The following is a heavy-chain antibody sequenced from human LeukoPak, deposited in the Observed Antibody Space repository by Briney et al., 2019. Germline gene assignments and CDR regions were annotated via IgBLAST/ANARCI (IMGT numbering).Heavy chain of an antibody. CDR1: GGTFSSYT. Sequence: SVKVSCKASGGTFSSYTISWVRQAPGQGLEWMGRIIPILGIANYAQKFQGRVTITADKSTSTAYMELSSLRSEDTAVYYCARRGVVRYNWFDPWGQGTLVTVSS. CDR3: ARRGVVRYNWFDP. J-gene: IGHJ5*02. D-gene: IGHD3-3*01. CDR2: IIPILGIA. V-gene: IGHV1-69*02.